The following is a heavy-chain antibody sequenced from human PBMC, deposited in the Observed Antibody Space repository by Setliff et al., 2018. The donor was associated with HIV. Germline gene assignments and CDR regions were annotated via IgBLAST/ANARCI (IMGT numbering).Heavy chain of an antibody. Sequence: SETLSLTCTVSGDSINKYYWSWIRQPPGKGLEWIGFIYISGSTMYNPSLKSRVTMSLDTSKNQVSLKLTSVTAADTAVYYCARRSIVGSTRGYYYYALDVWGQGTTVTVSS. D-gene: IGHD1-26*01. CDR2: IYISGST. J-gene: IGHJ6*02. CDR3: ARRSIVGSTRGYYYYALDV. V-gene: IGHV4-4*09. CDR1: GDSINKYY.